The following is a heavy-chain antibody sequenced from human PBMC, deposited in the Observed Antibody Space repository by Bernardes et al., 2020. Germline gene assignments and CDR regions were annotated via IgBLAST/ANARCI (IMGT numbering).Heavy chain of an antibody. D-gene: IGHD3-3*01. CDR2: IYYSGST. V-gene: IGHV4-59*01. CDR1: GGSISSYY. J-gene: IGHJ5*02. Sequence: SETLSLTCTVSGGSISSYYWSWIRQPPGKGLEWIGYIYYSGSTNYNPSLKSRVTISVDTSKNQFSLKLSSVTAADTAVYYCARARPPGGYDFWSGYPNWFDPWGQGTLVTVSS. CDR3: ARARPPGGYDFWSGYPNWFDP.